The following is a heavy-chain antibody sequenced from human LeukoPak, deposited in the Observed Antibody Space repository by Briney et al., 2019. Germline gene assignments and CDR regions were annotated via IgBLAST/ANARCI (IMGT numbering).Heavy chain of an antibody. J-gene: IGHJ4*02. CDR2: IGTAGDT. CDR1: GFTFSSYD. D-gene: IGHD3-22*01. V-gene: IGHV3-13*01. Sequence: GGSLRLSCAASGFTFSSYDMHWVRQATGKGLEWVSAIGTAGDTYYPGSVKGRSTISRENAKNSLYLQMNSLRAGDTAVYYCARVAGYYYDSSGYYYDYWGQGTLVTVSS. CDR3: ARVAGYYYDSSGYYYDY.